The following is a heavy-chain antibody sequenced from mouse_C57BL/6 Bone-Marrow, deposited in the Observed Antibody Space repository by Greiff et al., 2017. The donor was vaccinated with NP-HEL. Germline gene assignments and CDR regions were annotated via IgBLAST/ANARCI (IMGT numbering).Heavy chain of an antibody. J-gene: IGHJ3*01. V-gene: IGHV7-3*01. Sequence: EVQRVESGGGLVQPGGSLSLSCAASGFTFTDYYMSWVRQPPGKALEWLGFIRNKANGYTTEYSASVKGRFTISRDNSQSILYLQMNALRAEDSATYYCARYRSNFYFDYWGQGTLVTVSA. CDR1: GFTFTDYY. D-gene: IGHD2-5*01. CDR2: IRNKANGYTT. CDR3: ARYRSNFYFDY.